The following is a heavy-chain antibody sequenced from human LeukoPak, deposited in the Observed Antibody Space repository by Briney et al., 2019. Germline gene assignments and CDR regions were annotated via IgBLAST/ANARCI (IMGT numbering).Heavy chain of an antibody. D-gene: IGHD3-10*02. V-gene: IGHV3-23*01. CDR1: GFSFSNYA. CDR2: ISGSGNTT. CDR3: AELGITMIGGV. J-gene: IGHJ6*04. Sequence: GGSLRLSCGGSGFSFSNYAMTWVRQAPGKGLEWVSSISGSGNTTFYADSVKGRFTIFRDNSKNTLYLQMNSLRAEDTAVYYCAELGITMIGGVWGKGTTVTISS.